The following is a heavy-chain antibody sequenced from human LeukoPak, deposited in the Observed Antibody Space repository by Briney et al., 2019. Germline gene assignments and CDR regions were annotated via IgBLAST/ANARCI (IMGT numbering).Heavy chain of an antibody. CDR2: IYSSGTT. CDR1: GGSIRSYY. J-gene: IGHJ3*02. CDR3: ARHVWLGPFDI. Sequence: PSETLSLTCTVSGGSIRSYYWSWIRQPPGKGLEWIGYIYSSGTTYYTPSLKSRVTISLDTSKTQFSLKLSSVTAADTAIYNWARHVWLGPFDIWGQGTMVTVSS. V-gene: IGHV4-59*08. D-gene: IGHD3-16*01.